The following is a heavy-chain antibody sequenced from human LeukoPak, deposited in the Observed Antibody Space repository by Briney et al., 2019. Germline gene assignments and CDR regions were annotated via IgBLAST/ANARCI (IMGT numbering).Heavy chain of an antibody. V-gene: IGHV4-34*01. CDR3: ARGLKPYDL. Sequence: SETLSLTCAVYGGSFSGYYWSWIRQPPGKGLEWIGEINHSGSTNYNPSLKSRVTISVDTSKNQFPLKLSSVTAADTAVYYCARGLKPYDLWGQGTLVTVSS. CDR2: INHSGST. CDR1: GGSFSGYY. D-gene: IGHD3-3*01. J-gene: IGHJ4*02.